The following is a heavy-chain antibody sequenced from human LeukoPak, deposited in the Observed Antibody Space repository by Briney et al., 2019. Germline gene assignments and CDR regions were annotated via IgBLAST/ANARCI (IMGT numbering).Heavy chain of an antibody. CDR1: GGSFSGYY. CDR3: ARGLYYYDSSGYKTHYYYYYYMDV. D-gene: IGHD3-22*01. CDR2: IYTSGST. J-gene: IGHJ6*03. Sequence: PSETLSLTCAVYGGSFSGYYWSWIRQPAGKGLEWIGRIYTSGSTNYNPSLKSRVTISVDTSKNQFSLKLSSVTAADTAVYYCARGLYYYDSSGYKTHYYYYYYMDVWGKGTTVTISS. V-gene: IGHV4-59*10.